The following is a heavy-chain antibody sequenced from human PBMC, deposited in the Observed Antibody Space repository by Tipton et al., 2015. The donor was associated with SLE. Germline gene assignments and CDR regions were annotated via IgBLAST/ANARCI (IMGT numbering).Heavy chain of an antibody. Sequence: GLVKPSETLSLTCTVSGGSISSSGYYWGWIRQPPGKGLEWIGRIFYNGNTYYSPSLKSRITISLDTSKNPFSLKLNSVTAADTAVYCCARHCQLYSFVIRGLGTRVPVSS. CDR1: GGSISSSGYY. CDR2: IFYNGNT. D-gene: IGHD3-3*01. V-gene: IGHV4-39*07. CDR3: ARHCQLYSFVI. J-gene: IGHJ4*02.